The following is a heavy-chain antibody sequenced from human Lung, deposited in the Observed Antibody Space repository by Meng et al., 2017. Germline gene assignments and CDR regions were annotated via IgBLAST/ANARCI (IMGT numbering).Heavy chain of an antibody. CDR2: INHGGST. D-gene: IGHD4-11*01. CDR3: ARGPTTMAHDFDY. Sequence: VELLEWGGGLLEPSAALPLPSVFPGGSISDYYWSWIRQPPGKGLEWIGDINHGGSTNYNPSLESRATISVDTSQNNLSLKLSSVTAADSAVYYCARGPTTMAHDFDYWGQGTLVTVSS. J-gene: IGHJ4*02. V-gene: IGHV4-34*01. CDR1: GGSISDYY.